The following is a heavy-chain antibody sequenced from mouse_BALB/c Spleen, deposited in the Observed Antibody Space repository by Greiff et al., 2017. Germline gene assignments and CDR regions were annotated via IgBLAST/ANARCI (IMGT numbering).Heavy chain of an antibody. CDR3: ARDEGYYGFAY. Sequence: QVHVKQSGPGLVAPSQSLSITCTVSGFSLTGYGVNWVRQPPGKGLEWLGMIWGDGSTDYNSALKSRLSISKDNSKSQVFLKMNSLQTDDTARYYCARDEGYYGFAYWGQGTLVTVSA. CDR1: GFSLTGYG. CDR2: IWGDGST. J-gene: IGHJ3*01. D-gene: IGHD1-1*02. V-gene: IGHV2-6-7*01.